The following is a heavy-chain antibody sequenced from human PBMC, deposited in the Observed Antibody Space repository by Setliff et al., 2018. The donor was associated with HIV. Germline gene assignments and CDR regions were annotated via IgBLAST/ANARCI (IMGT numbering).Heavy chain of an antibody. CDR1: GYTFTDYY. CDR3: ARHPYDFWSGYWDY. J-gene: IGHJ4*02. V-gene: IGHV1-2*02. CDR2: IKHNRDLT. D-gene: IGHD3-3*01. Sequence: ASVKVSCKASGYTFTDYYVQWVRQAPGQGLEWMGWIKHNRDLTWHAQKFQGRVTMTTDTSTSTAYMEVRSLRSDDTAVYYCARHPYDFWSGYWDYWGQGTLVTVSS.